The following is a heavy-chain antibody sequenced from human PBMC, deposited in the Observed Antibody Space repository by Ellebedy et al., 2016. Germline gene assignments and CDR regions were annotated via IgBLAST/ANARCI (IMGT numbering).Heavy chain of an antibody. Sequence: SVKVSXXASGGTFSSYAISWVRQAPGQGLEWMGGIIPIFGTANYAQKFQGRVTITADESTSTAYMELSSLRSEDTAVYYCARADQEEWERAAWGQGTLVTVSS. J-gene: IGHJ5*02. CDR1: GGTFSSYA. D-gene: IGHD1-26*01. CDR3: ARADQEEWERAA. CDR2: IIPIFGTA. V-gene: IGHV1-69*13.